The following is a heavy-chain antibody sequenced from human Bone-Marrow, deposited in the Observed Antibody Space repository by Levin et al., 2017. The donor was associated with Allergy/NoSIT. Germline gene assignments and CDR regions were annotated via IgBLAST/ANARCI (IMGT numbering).Heavy chain of an antibody. CDR2: INVNNGHT. Sequence: ASVKVSCKASGYTFTDYGISWVRQAPGQGLEWMGWINVNNGHTNYVQKFQGRVTMTTDTSTSTAYMELRSLRSDDTAIYCCARGFDYWGQGTLVTVSS. CDR3: ARGFDY. V-gene: IGHV1-18*01. J-gene: IGHJ4*02. CDR1: GYTFTDYG.